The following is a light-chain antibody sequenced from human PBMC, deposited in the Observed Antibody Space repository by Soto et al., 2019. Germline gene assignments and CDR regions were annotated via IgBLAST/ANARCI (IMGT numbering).Light chain of an antibody. Sequence: DIQMTQSPSTLSGSVGDRVTITCRASQTISSWLAWYQQKPGKAPKLLIYKASTLKSGVPSRFSGSGSGTEFTLTISSLQPEDFATYYCQQVHSYPLTFGGGTKVEIK. J-gene: IGKJ4*01. CDR3: QQVHSYPLT. V-gene: IGKV1-5*03. CDR1: QTISSW. CDR2: KAS.